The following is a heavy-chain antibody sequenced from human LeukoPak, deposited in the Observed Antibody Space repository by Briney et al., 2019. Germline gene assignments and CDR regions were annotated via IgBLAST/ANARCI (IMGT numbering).Heavy chain of an antibody. CDR3: AKDFRDYGGNPEYLQH. J-gene: IGHJ1*01. V-gene: IGHV3-30*02. CDR2: IRYDGSNK. CDR1: GFTFSSYG. Sequence: GGSLRLSCAASGFTFSSYGMHWVRQAPGKGLEWVAFIRYDGSNKYYADSVKGRFTISRDNSENTLNLQMNSLRAEDTAVYYCAKDFRDYGGNPEYLQHWGQGTLVSVSS. D-gene: IGHD4-23*01.